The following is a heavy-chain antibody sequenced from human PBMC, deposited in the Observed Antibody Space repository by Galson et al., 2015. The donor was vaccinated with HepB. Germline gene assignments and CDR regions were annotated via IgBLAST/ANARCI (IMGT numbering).Heavy chain of an antibody. CDR1: GFTFSSYA. V-gene: IGHV3-23*01. D-gene: IGHD3-22*01. Sequence: SLRLSCAASGFTFSSYAMSWVRQAPGKGLEWVSAISGSGGSTYYADSVKGRFTISRDNSKNTLYLQMNSLRAEDTAVYYCAKGEHYYDSSGYDPAFYWGQGTLVTVSS. CDR2: ISGSGGST. CDR3: AKGEHYYDSSGYDPAFY. J-gene: IGHJ4*02.